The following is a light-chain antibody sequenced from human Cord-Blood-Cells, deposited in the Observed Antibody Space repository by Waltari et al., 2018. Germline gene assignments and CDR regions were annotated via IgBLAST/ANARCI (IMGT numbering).Light chain of an antibody. V-gene: IGKV3-11*01. J-gene: IGKJ1*01. Sequence: IVLTQSPATLSLSPGERATLSCRASQSVSSYLAWYQQKPGQAPRLLIYDASNRATGIPARFSGSGSGTDFTLTISSLEPEDFAVYYCQQRSNWWTFGQGP. CDR1: QSVSSY. CDR3: QQRSNWWT. CDR2: DAS.